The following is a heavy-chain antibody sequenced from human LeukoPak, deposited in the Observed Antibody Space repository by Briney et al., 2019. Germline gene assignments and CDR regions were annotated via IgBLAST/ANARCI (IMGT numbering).Heavy chain of an antibody. J-gene: IGHJ4*02. CDR1: GYSFSSYW. CDR3: ARHRGDYRRGFDC. D-gene: IGHD4-17*01. V-gene: IGHV5-51*01. CDR2: IYPGDFDT. Sequence: GESLKISCKGTGYSFSSYWIGWVREMPGKGLEWMGIIYPGDFDTRYSPSFQGQVTISADKSISTAYLQWSSLKASDTAMYYCARHRGDYRRGFDCWGQGTLVTVSS.